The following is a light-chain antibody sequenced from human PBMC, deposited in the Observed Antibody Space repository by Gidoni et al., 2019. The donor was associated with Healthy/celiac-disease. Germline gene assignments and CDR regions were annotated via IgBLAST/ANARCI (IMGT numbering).Light chain of an antibody. J-gene: IGKJ1*01. CDR1: QSISSS. V-gene: IGKV1-39*01. Sequence: DIQMTQSPSSLSASVGDRVTITCRASQSISSSLNWYQQKPGKAPKLLIYAASSLQSGVPSRFSGSGSGTDFTLTISSLQPEDFATYYCQQIYSTPWTFGQGTKVEIK. CDR2: AAS. CDR3: QQIYSTPWT.